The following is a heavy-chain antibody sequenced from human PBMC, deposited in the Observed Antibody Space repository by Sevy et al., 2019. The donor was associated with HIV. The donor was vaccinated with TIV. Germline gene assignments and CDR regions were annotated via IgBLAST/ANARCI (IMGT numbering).Heavy chain of an antibody. CDR3: ARDLYYYDSSGYPGGTFDI. CDR2: IYTSGST. CDR1: GGSISSYY. Sequence: SETLSLTCTVSGGSISSYYWSWIRQPAGKGLEWIGRIYTSGSTNYNPSLKSRFTMSVDTSKNQFSLKLSSVTAADTAVYYCARDLYYYDSSGYPGGTFDIWGQGTMVTVSS. V-gene: IGHV4-4*07. J-gene: IGHJ3*02. D-gene: IGHD3-22*01.